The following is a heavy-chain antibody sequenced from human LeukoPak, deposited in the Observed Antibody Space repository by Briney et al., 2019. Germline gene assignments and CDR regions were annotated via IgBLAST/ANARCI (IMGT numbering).Heavy chain of an antibody. CDR1: GYTFTSYY. V-gene: IGHV1-46*01. D-gene: IGHD3-9*01. Sequence: ASVKVSCKASGYTFTSYYMHWVRQTPGQGLEWMGIINPSGGSTSYAQKFQGRVTMTRDTSTSTVYMELSSLRSEDTAVYYCARDQDQNILTGYYNVIGYWGQGTLVTVSS. CDR2: INPSGGST. CDR3: ARDQDQNILTGYYNVIGY. J-gene: IGHJ4*02.